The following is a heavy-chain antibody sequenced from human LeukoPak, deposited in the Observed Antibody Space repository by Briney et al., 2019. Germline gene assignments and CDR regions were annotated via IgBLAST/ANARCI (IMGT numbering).Heavy chain of an antibody. Sequence: PGGSLRLSCAASGFTSSDYGMGWVRQAPGKGLEWVSSISANGRNTYYADSVKGRFTMSRDSSNNMVYLQMNSLTAEDTAVYYCARKIRTLEDSDYYGWFDPWGRGTLVTVSS. CDR2: ISANGRNT. CDR3: ARKIRTLEDSDYYGWFDP. D-gene: IGHD4-11*01. CDR1: GFTSSDYG. J-gene: IGHJ5*02. V-gene: IGHV3-23*01.